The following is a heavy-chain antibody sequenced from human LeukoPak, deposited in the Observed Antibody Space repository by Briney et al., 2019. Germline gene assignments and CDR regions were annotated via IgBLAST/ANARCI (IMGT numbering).Heavy chain of an antibody. CDR3: AKGLNYYYYMDV. V-gene: IGHV4-39*07. Sequence: SGTLSLTCTVSGGSISSSSYYWGWIRQPPGKGLEWIGSIYYSGSTYYNPSLKSRVTISVDTSKNQFSLKLSSVTAADTAVYYCAKGLNYYYYMDVWGKGTTVTVSS. J-gene: IGHJ6*03. CDR2: IYYSGST. CDR1: GGSISSSSYY.